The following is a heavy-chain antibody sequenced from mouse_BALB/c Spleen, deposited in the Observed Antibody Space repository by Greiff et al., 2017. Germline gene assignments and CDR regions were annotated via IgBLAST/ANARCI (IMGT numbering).Heavy chain of an antibody. D-gene: IGHD1-2*01. Sequence: EVNLVESGGGLVKPGGSLKLSCAASGFTFSDYYMYWVRQTPEKRLEWVATISDGGSYTYYPDSVKGRFTISRDNAKNNLYLQMSSLKSEDTAMYYCARGFTTATGYFDYWGQGTTLTVSS. CDR1: GFTFSDYY. J-gene: IGHJ2*01. V-gene: IGHV5-4*02. CDR3: ARGFTTATGYFDY. CDR2: ISDGGSYT.